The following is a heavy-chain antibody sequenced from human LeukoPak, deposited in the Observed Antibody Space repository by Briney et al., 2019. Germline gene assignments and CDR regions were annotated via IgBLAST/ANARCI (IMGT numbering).Heavy chain of an antibody. CDR3: ARGDGYCGGGSCFNWFDP. D-gene: IGHD2-15*01. CDR1: GYTFTGYY. Sequence: GASVKVSCTASGYTFTGYYMHWVRQAPGQGLEWMGWINPNSGGTNYAQKFQGRVTMTRDTSISTAYMELSRLRSDDTAVYYCARGDGYCGGGSCFNWFDPWGQGTLVTVSS. J-gene: IGHJ5*02. V-gene: IGHV1-2*02. CDR2: INPNSGGT.